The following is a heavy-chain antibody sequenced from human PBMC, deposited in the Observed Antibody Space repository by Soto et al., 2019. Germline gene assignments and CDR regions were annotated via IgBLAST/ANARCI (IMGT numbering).Heavy chain of an antibody. CDR3: SSQTYSYAWPH. CDR2: IYHSGIT. J-gene: IGHJ4*02. CDR1: SGSISSNW. V-gene: IGHV4-4*02. D-gene: IGHD5-18*01. Sequence: SETLSLTCAVSSGSISSNWWSWVRQPPGKGLEWIGEIYHSGITNYNPSLNSRVTISVDKSKNHFSLDLSSVTAADTAVYYCSSQTYSYAWPHWGQGTQVTVSS.